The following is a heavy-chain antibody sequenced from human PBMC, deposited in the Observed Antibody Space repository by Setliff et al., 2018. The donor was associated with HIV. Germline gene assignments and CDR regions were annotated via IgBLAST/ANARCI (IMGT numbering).Heavy chain of an antibody. V-gene: IGHV4-38-2*01. CDR1: GYSISSGYF. Sequence: SETLSLTCAVSGYSISSGYFWGWIRQPPGKGLEWIGSLYHSGTNFYNPSLKSRVTISLDTSTNRFSLKLNSVTAADTATYYCARQVGSQYSYWAYYFDSWGQGALVTVSS. CDR3: ARQVGSQYSYWAYYFDS. J-gene: IGHJ4*02. D-gene: IGHD5-18*01. CDR2: LYHSGTN.